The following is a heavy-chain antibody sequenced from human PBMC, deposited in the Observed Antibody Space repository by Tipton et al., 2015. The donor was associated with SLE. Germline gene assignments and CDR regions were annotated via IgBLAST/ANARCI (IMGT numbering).Heavy chain of an antibody. V-gene: IGHV4-4*02. CDR2: IYHSGST. J-gene: IGHJ4*02. Sequence: TLSLTCAVSGGSTSSTTWWSWVRQPPGKGLEWIGEIYHSGSTNYNPSLKSRVTISVDKSKNHFSLNLSSVTAADTAVYYCARVVSFYDFWSGYSEWGQGTLVTVSS. D-gene: IGHD3-3*01. CDR1: GGSTSSTTW. CDR3: ARVVSFYDFWSGYSE.